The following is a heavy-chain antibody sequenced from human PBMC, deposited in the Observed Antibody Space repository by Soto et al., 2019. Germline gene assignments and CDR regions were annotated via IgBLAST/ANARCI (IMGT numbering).Heavy chain of an antibody. D-gene: IGHD6-19*01. J-gene: IGHJ4*02. CDR2: VDYSGNS. Sequence: SETLALACTVSGCSIKTYYWSRVRQPPGKGLEWIGYVDYSGNSDSIPSLKSRVTISIDTSKKQVSLKLNSVTAADTAVYYCARNWFSVAGRFHFDYWGQGIPVT. V-gene: IGHV4-59*01. CDR3: ARNWFSVAGRFHFDY. CDR1: GCSIKTYY.